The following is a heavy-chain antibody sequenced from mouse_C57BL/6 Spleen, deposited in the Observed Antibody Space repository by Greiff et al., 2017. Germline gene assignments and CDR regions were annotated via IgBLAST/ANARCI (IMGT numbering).Heavy chain of an antibody. CDR2: INPRSGYT. J-gene: IGHJ4*01. D-gene: IGHD1-1*01. V-gene: IGHV1-7*01. CDR3: AREEGNYYVSPYYYAMDY. Sequence: VQLQQSGAELAKPGASVKLSCKASGYTFTSYWMHWVKQRPGQGLEWIGYINPRSGYTKYNQKFKDKATLTADKSSSTAYMQLSSLTYEDSAVYYCAREEGNYYVSPYYYAMDYWGQGTSVTVSS. CDR1: GYTFTSYW.